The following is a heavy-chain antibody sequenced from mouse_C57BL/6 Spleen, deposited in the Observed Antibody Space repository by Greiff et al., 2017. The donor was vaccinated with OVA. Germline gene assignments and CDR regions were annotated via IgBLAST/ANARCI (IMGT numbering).Heavy chain of an antibody. CDR1: GFTFSSYA. CDR3: ARDPITTVVASEVYFDV. Sequence: EVQLQESGGGLVKPGGSLKLSCAASGFTFSSYAMSWVRQTPEKRLEWVATISDGGSYTYYPDNVKGRFTISRDNAKNNLYLQMSHLKSEDTAMYYCARDPITTVVASEVYFDVWGTGTTVTVSS. D-gene: IGHD1-1*01. CDR2: ISDGGSYT. V-gene: IGHV5-4*01. J-gene: IGHJ1*03.